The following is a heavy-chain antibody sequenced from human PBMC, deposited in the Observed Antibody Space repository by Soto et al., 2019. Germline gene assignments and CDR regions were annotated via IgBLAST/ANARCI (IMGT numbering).Heavy chain of an antibody. CDR3: AIANYGDDDY. V-gene: IGHV1-18*04. CDR1: GYNLSTPT. CDR2: IKAYSGNT. Sequence: HVELVQPGAGAKNPGPSLKAYCRASGYNLSTPTISGVRQTPGKGLEWLGWIKAYSGNTNYAPKLQGRVTMTTDTSTRTAYLELRSLTNDVTAMYYCAIANYGDDDYWGQGALVSVSS. J-gene: IGHJ4*02. D-gene: IGHD4-17*01.